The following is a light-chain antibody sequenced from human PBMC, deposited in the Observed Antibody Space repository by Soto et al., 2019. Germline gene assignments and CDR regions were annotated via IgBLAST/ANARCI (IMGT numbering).Light chain of an antibody. CDR1: QSVSSN. Sequence: EIAMTQSPAILSVSPGERAALSCRASQSVSSNLAWYQQKPGQAPRLLISGASTRATGVPARFRGSGSGTDFTLTISALQSEDFAVYYCQHYNNWPPWTFGQGTKVDI. CDR3: QHYNNWPPWT. V-gene: IGKV3-15*01. J-gene: IGKJ1*01. CDR2: GAS.